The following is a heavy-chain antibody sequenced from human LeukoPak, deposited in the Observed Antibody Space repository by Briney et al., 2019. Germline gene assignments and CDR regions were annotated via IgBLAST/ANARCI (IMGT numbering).Heavy chain of an antibody. D-gene: IGHD6-19*01. J-gene: IGHJ4*02. CDR2: INPSGGST. V-gene: IGHV1-46*01. Sequence: ASVKVSCKASGYTFTSYYMHWVRQAPGQGLEWTGIINPSGGSTSYAQKFQGRVTMTRDTSTSTVYMELSSLRSEDTAVYYCARDPGIAVAGTGSFDYWGQGTLVTVSS. CDR1: GYTFTSYY. CDR3: ARDPGIAVAGTGSFDY.